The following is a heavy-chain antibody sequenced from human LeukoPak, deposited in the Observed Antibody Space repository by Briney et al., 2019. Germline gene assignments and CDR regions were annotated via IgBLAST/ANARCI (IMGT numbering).Heavy chain of an antibody. CDR3: AREGISEENIGFAL. J-gene: IGHJ5*02. V-gene: IGHV1-2*02. CDR2: INPNSDDT. Sequence: ASVKVSCKASGYIFTDYYMHWVRQAPGQGLEWMGWINPNSDDTNYAQKFQGRVTMTRDTSISTAYMELSSLRSDDTAVYYCAREGISEENIGFALWAEEALFTVS. CDR1: GYIFTDYY. D-gene: IGHD6-25*01.